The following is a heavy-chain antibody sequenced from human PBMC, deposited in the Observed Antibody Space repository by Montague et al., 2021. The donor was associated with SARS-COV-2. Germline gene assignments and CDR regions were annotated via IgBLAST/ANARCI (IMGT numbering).Heavy chain of an antibody. Sequence: SLRLSCAASGFTFSTYAMHWVRQAPGKGLEWVAVISYDGSNKYYADSVKGRFTISRDNSKGTLYVQMKRLRAEDTAVYYCARALGGSYYYGMDVWGQGTTVTVSS. J-gene: IGHJ6*02. CDR1: GFTFSTYA. CDR3: ARALGGSYYYGMDV. V-gene: IGHV3-30*04. D-gene: IGHD1-26*01. CDR2: ISYDGSNK.